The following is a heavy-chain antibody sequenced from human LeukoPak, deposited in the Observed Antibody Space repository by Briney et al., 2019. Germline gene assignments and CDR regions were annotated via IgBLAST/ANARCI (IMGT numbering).Heavy chain of an antibody. CDR2: IYYSGST. V-gene: IGHV4-61*01. CDR3: ARNGPGTKFDP. Sequence: SETLSLTCAVSGGPIMTHPYYWGWIRQPPGKGLEWIGYIYYSGSTNYNPSLKSRVTISVNTSKNQFSLKVSSVTAADTAVYYCARNGPGTKFDPWGQGTLVTVSS. CDR1: GGPIMTHPYY. D-gene: IGHD3-10*01. J-gene: IGHJ5*02.